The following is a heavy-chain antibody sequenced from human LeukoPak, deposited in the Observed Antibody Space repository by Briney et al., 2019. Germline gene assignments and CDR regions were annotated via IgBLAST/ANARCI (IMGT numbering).Heavy chain of an antibody. CDR1: GGSISRSSYY. CDR3: AKDGWEIRLATGN. D-gene: IGHD1-26*01. V-gene: IGHV4-39*07. CDR2: IYTSGST. Sequence: PSETLSLTCSVSGGSISRSSYYWGWVRQTPGTGLEWIGSIYTSGSTNYNPSLKSRVTMSVDTSKNQFSLKLSSVTAADTAVYFCAKDGWEIRLATGNWGQGTLVTVSS. J-gene: IGHJ4*02.